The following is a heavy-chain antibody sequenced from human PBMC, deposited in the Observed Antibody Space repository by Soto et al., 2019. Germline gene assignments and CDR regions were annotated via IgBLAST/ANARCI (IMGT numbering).Heavy chain of an antibody. D-gene: IGHD5-18*01. J-gene: IGHJ5*02. CDR1: GGSIIRGGYY. Sequence: SETLSLTCTVSGGSIIRGGYYWSWIRQHPGEGLEWIGYIYYSGSTYYNPSLKSRVTISVDRSKNQFSLKLSSVTAADTAVYYCAGDRSYNYGYWWFDPWGQGTLVTVSS. CDR3: AGDRSYNYGYWWFDP. V-gene: IGHV4-31*03. CDR2: IYYSGST.